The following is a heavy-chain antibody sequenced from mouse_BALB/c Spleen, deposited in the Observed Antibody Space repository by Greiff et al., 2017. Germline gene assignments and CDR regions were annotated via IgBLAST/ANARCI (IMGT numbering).Heavy chain of an antibody. J-gene: IGHJ1*01. CDR1: GYSITSDYA. CDR2: ISYSGST. Sequence: EVNLVESGPGLVKPSQSLSLTCTVTGYSITSDYAWNWIRQFPGNKLEWMGYISYSGSTSYNPSLKSRISITRDTSKNQFFLQLNSVTTEDTATYYCARYYYGSSYWYFDVWGAGTTVTVSS. D-gene: IGHD1-1*01. V-gene: IGHV3-2*02. CDR3: ARYYYGSSYWYFDV.